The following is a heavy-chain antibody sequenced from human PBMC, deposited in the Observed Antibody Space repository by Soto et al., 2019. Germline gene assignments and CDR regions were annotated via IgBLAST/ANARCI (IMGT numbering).Heavy chain of an antibody. D-gene: IGHD6-19*01. V-gene: IGHV4-59*01. J-gene: IGHJ4*02. CDR3: AREGHSSGWQGTFDY. CDR2: IYYSGST. CDR1: GGSISSYY. Sequence: QVQLQESGPGLVKPSETLSLTCTVSGGSISSYYWSWIRQPPGKGLEWIGYIYYSGSTNYNPSLNDLVTISVDTSKNQFSLKLSSVTAADTAVYYCAREGHSSGWQGTFDYWGQGTLVTVSS.